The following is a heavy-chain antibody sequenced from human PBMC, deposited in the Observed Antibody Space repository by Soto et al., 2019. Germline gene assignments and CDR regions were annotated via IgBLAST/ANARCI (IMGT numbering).Heavy chain of an antibody. CDR1: GGSISSYY. J-gene: IGHJ4*02. Sequence: SETLSLTCTVSGGSISSYYWSWIRQPPGKGLEWIGYIYYSGSTNYNPSLKSRVTISVDTSKNRFSLKLSSVTAADTAVYYCASEYCSSTSCRGPLSQFDYWGQGTLVTAPQ. V-gene: IGHV4-59*01. D-gene: IGHD2-2*01. CDR2: IYYSGST. CDR3: ASEYCSSTSCRGPLSQFDY.